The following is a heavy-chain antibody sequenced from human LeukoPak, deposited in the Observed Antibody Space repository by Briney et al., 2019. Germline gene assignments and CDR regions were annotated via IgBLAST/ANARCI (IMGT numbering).Heavy chain of an antibody. J-gene: IGHJ4*02. CDR3: ARDLEVVVVAATSDY. CDR1: GFTFSSYG. V-gene: IGHV3-48*04. Sequence: QAGGSLRLSCAASGFTFSSYGMNWVRQAPGKGLEWVSYISSSSGTIYYADSVKGRFTISRDNVKNSLYLQMNSLRAEDTAVYYCARDLEVVVVAATSDYWGQGTLVTVSS. CDR2: ISSSSGTI. D-gene: IGHD2-15*01.